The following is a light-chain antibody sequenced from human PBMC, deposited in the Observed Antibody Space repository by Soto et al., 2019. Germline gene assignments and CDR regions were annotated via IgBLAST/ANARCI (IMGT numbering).Light chain of an antibody. CDR2: EVN. CDR1: RSDIGDSNF. J-gene: IGLJ1*01. V-gene: IGLV2-14*01. Sequence: QSVLTQPASVSGSPGQSVTISCTGPRSDIGDSNFISWYQQSPGKAPRLLIYEVNNRPSGVSRRFSGSKAGNTASLTISGLLEDDEADYFCASFRSGTIHVFGSGTKVTVL. CDR3: ASFRSGTIHV.